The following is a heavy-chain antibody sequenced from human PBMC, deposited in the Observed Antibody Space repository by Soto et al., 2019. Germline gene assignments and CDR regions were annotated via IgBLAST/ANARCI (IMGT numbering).Heavy chain of an antibody. CDR3: AKEAYMTTVTTWEFSH. Sequence: SGGSLRLSCAASGFTFSSYGMHWFRQAPGKGLEWVAVISYDGSNKYYADSVKGRFTISRDNSKNTLYLQMNSLRAEDTAVYYCAKEAYMTTVTTWEFSHWGQGTLVTVSS. CDR1: GFTFSSYG. CDR2: ISYDGSNK. J-gene: IGHJ4*02. D-gene: IGHD4-17*01. V-gene: IGHV3-30*18.